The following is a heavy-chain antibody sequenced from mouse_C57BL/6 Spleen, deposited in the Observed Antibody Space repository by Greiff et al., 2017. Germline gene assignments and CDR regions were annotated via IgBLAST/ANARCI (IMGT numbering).Heavy chain of an antibody. Sequence: EVKLVESGPGLVKPSQSLSLTCSVTGYSITSGYYWNWIRQFPGNKLEWMGYISYDGSNNYNPSLKNRISITRDTSKNQFFLKLNSVTTEDTATYYCARDRYYDYDGYFDYWGQGTTLTVSS. CDR1: GYSITSGYY. CDR3: ARDRYYDYDGYFDY. CDR2: ISYDGSN. J-gene: IGHJ2*01. V-gene: IGHV3-6*01. D-gene: IGHD2-4*01.